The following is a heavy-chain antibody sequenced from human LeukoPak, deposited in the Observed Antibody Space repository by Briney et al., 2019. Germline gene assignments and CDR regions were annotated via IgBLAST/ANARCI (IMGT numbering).Heavy chain of an antibody. J-gene: IGHJ3*02. CDR2: ISGSGVGT. Sequence: GGSLRLSCAASGFTFSSYTMNWVRQAPGKGLEWVSAISGSGVGTYYADSVKGRFTISRDNAKNSLYLQMNSLRAEDMALYYCAKDSSSSGSAQNDAFDIWGQGTMVTVSS. V-gene: IGHV3-23*01. CDR3: AKDSSSSGSAQNDAFDI. CDR1: GFTFSSYT. D-gene: IGHD6-6*01.